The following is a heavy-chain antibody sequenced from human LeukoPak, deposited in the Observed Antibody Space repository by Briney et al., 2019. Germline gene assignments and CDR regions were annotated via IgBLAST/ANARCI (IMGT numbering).Heavy chain of an antibody. D-gene: IGHD4-11*01. CDR3: ARVPHDYSDYVAY. CDR2: ISFSSTTI. V-gene: IGHV3-48*04. Sequence: GGSLRLSCAASGFTFSTYWMSWVRQAPGKGLEWVAYISFSSTTIFYADFVKGRFTISRDNAQNSLFLQMSSLRAEDTAVYFCARVPHDYSDYVAYWGQGTLVTVSS. J-gene: IGHJ4*02. CDR1: GFTFSTYW.